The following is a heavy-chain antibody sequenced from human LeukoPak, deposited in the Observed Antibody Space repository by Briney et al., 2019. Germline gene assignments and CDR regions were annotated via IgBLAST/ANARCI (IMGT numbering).Heavy chain of an antibody. D-gene: IGHD3-9*01. CDR2: IYYSGST. Sequence: PSETLSLTCTVSGGSISSYYWSWIRQPPGKGLEWIGYIYYSGSTNYNPSLKSRVTISVDTSKNQFSLKLSSVTAADTAVYFRQRTAYDILTGGVNYYYYGMDVWGQGTTVTVSS. CDR3: QRTAYDILTGGVNYYYYGMDV. V-gene: IGHV4-59*01. CDR1: GGSISSYY. J-gene: IGHJ6*02.